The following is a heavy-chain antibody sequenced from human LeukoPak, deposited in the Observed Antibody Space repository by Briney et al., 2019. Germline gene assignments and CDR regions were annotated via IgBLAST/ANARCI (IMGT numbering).Heavy chain of an antibody. CDR2: ISPSGGST. CDR1: GYTFTSYG. Sequence: ASVKVSCKASGYTFTSYGISWVRQAPGQGLEWMGVISPSGGSTIYAQKFKGRVTLTRDMSTSTDCLELSSLRSEDTAVYYCARDNSARDEAWWFNPWGQGTLVTVSS. V-gene: IGHV1-46*01. J-gene: IGHJ5*02. D-gene: IGHD5-24*01. CDR3: ARDNSARDEAWWFNP.